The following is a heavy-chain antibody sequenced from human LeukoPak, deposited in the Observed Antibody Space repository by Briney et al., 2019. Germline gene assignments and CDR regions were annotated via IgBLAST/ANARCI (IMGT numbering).Heavy chain of an antibody. CDR2: ISWNSGSI. J-gene: IGHJ6*02. CDR3: AKDLGPRPSTYYYDSSGYYHLLNYYYYGMDV. V-gene: IGHV3-9*01. CDR1: GFTFDDYA. Sequence: PGGSLRLSCAASGFTFDDYAMHWVRQAPGKGLEWVSGISWNSGSIGYADSVKGRFTISRDNAKNSLYLQMNSLRAEDTALYYCAKDLGPRPSTYYYDSSGYYHLLNYYYYGMDVWGQGTTVTVSS. D-gene: IGHD3-22*01.